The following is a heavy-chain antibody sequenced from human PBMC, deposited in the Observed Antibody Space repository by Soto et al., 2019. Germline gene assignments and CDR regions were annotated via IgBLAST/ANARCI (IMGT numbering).Heavy chain of an antibody. CDR2: FDPEDGET. V-gene: IGHV1-24*01. Sequence: GASVKVSCKVSGCTLTELSMHWVRQAPGKGLEWMGGFDPEDGETIYAQKLQGRVTMTEDTSTDTAYMELSSLRSEDTAVYYCATESKKRTYYYGSGGYPREVDYWGQGTLVTVSS. J-gene: IGHJ4*02. CDR3: ATESKKRTYYYGSGGYPREVDY. D-gene: IGHD3-10*01. CDR1: GCTLTELS.